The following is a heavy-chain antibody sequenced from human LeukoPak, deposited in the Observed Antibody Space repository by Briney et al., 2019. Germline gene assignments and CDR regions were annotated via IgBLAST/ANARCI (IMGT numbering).Heavy chain of an antibody. Sequence: GASVKVSCKASGYTFTSYDINWVRQATGQGLEWMGWMNPNSGNTGYAQKFQGRVTMTRNTSISTAYMELSSLRSEDTAVYYCARGTRELAAAGTFGRLDYWGQGTLVTVSS. CDR3: ARGTRELAAAGTFGRLDY. V-gene: IGHV1-8*01. J-gene: IGHJ4*02. CDR2: MNPNSGNT. D-gene: IGHD6-13*01. CDR1: GYTFTSYD.